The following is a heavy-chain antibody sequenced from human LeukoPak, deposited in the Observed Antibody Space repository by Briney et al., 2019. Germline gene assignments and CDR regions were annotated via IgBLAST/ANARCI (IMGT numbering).Heavy chain of an antibody. Sequence: GGSLRLSCEASGFTFSNYTMNWVRQAPGRGLEWVSSISSRGTHSYYADSVKGRFTISRDNAKNSLYLQMSSLRVEDTAIYYCARISLTPSGYDLAFFTHWGQGALVTVSS. J-gene: IGHJ4*02. V-gene: IGHV3-21*01. CDR3: ARISLTPSGYDLAFFTH. D-gene: IGHD5-12*01. CDR1: GFTFSNYT. CDR2: ISSRGTHS.